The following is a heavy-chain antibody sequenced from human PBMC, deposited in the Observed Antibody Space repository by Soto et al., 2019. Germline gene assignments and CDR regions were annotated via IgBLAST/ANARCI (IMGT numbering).Heavy chain of an antibody. CDR2: ISYDGSNK. CDR3: ARVRQWLAPFDC. CDR1: GFTFSNYA. Sequence: GGSLRLSCAASGFTFSNYAMHWVRQAPGKGLEWLGVISYDGSNKHFADFVKGRFTISRDNSKNTLYLQMSSLRPEDTALYYCARVRQWLAPFDCWGQGTLVTVSS. J-gene: IGHJ4*02. D-gene: IGHD6-19*01. V-gene: IGHV3-30-3*01.